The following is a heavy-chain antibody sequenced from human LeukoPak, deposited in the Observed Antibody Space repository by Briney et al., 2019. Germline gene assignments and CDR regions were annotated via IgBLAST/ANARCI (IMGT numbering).Heavy chain of an antibody. Sequence: GGSLRLSCAASGFTFSSYAMPWVRQAPGKGLEWVAVISYDGSNKYYADSVKGRFTISRDNSKNTLYLQMNSLRAEDTAVYYCARGPFYGDFHFDYWGQGTPVTVSS. V-gene: IGHV3-30-3*01. CDR2: ISYDGSNK. D-gene: IGHD4-17*01. CDR3: ARGPFYGDFHFDY. J-gene: IGHJ4*02. CDR1: GFTFSSYA.